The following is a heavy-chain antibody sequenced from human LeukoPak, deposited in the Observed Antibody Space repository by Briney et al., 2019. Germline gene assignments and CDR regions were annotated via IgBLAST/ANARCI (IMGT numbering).Heavy chain of an antibody. CDR3: ATVFPQEQFRVGPPDY. CDR1: GFTFSSYG. CDR2: IWYDGSNK. J-gene: IGHJ4*02. V-gene: IGHV3-33*01. Sequence: GGSLRLSCAASGFTFSSYGMHWVRQAPGKGLEWVAVIWYDGSNKYYADSVKGRFTISRDNSKNTLYLQMNSLRADDTAVYYCATVFPQEQFRVGPPDYWGQGTLVTVSS. D-gene: IGHD1-26*01.